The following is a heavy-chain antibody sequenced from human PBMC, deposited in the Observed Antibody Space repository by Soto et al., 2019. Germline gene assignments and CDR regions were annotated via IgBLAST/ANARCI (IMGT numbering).Heavy chain of an antibody. Sequence: AAVKRSCKASGYTFTAYYMHWVRQAPGQGLEWMGWINPNTGDTKIAQKFQGRVTMTRDSSIRAAYLDVSSLESDDTAVYYCARDRPSDYWGQGTRVTVSS. V-gene: IGHV1-2*02. J-gene: IGHJ4*02. CDR3: ARDRPSDY. CDR1: GYTFTAYY. CDR2: INPNTGDT.